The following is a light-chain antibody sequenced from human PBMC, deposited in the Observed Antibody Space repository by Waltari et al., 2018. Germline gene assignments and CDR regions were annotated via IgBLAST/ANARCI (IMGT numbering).Light chain of an antibody. CDR1: SFNIGGNY. CDR3: AAWDDSLSASL. J-gene: IGLJ3*02. CDR2: RND. V-gene: IGLV1-47*01. Sequence: QPVLTQPPSVSGTPGQRVTIPSSGSSFNIGGNYVYGFQQLPGTAPNLLISRNDERPSGVPDRISGSKSGTAASLAISGLRSEDEAHYYCAAWDDSLSASLFGGGTKLTVL.